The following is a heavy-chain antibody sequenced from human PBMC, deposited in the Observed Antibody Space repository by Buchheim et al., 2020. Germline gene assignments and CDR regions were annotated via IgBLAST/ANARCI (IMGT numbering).Heavy chain of an antibody. Sequence: QLQLQESGPGLVKPSETLSLTCTVPGGSISSSSYYWGWIRQPPGKGLEWIGSIYYSGSTYYNPSLKSRVTISVDTSKNQFSLKLSSVTAADTAVYYCARNSYGYYYYYGMDVWGQGTT. CDR3: ARNSYGYYYYYGMDV. V-gene: IGHV4-39*01. J-gene: IGHJ6*02. D-gene: IGHD5-18*01. CDR2: IYYSGST. CDR1: GGSISSSSYY.